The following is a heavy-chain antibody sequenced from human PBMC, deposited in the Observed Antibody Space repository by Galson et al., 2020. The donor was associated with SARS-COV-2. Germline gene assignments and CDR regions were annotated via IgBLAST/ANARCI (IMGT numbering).Heavy chain of an antibody. D-gene: IGHD3-16*01. CDR1: GYTFTGYY. Sequence: ASVKVSCKATGYTFTGYYMHWVRQAPGQGLEWMGRVNPNTGGTNYAQKFQARVTLTSDTSISTSYMELSRLRSDDTAVYYCASLGMGTAVDFWGQGTLVTVSS. CDR2: VNPNTGGT. CDR3: ASLGMGTAVDF. V-gene: IGHV1-2*06. J-gene: IGHJ4*02.